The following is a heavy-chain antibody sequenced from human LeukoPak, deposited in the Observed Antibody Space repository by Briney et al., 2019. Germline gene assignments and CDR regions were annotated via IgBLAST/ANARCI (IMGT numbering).Heavy chain of an antibody. J-gene: IGHJ4*02. V-gene: IGHV4-4*07. D-gene: IGHD3-22*01. CDR3: ARGEGALYYYDSSGHPGLDY. CDR1: GGSISSYY. Sequence: SETLSLTCTVSGGSISSYYWSWIRQPAGKGLEWIGRIYTSGSTNYNPSLKSRVTMTRDTSTSTVYMELSSLRSEDTAVYYCARGEGALYYYDSSGHPGLDYWGQGTLVTVSS. CDR2: IYTSGST.